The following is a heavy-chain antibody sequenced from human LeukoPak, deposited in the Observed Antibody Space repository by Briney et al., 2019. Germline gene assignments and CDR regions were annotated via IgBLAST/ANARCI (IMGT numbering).Heavy chain of an antibody. Sequence: PGGSLRLSCAGSGFIFSNYEMNWLRQAPGKGLEWVSYISSTGGDIYYADSVKGRFTISRDNAEKSVYLQMNSLRAEDTAVYYCARDLPTGTYRAYFDNWGQGTLVTVSS. V-gene: IGHV3-48*03. CDR1: GFIFSNYE. J-gene: IGHJ4*02. D-gene: IGHD1-26*01. CDR2: ISSTGGDI. CDR3: ARDLPTGTYRAYFDN.